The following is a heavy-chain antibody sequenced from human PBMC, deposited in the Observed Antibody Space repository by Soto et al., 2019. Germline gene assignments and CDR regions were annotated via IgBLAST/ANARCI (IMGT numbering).Heavy chain of an antibody. Sequence: QVQLQESGPRLVKPSGSLSLTCSVSGGTVASSHWWSWVRQSPGGGLEWIGNVYHTGDTNLNPSLQSRVTISVDKSNNQFSLRLNSLTAADTAVYFCAREIVTAGGNNYFDPWGPGTLVTVSS. CDR2: VYHTGDT. CDR3: AREIVTAGGNNYFDP. D-gene: IGHD2-21*02. J-gene: IGHJ5*02. V-gene: IGHV4-4*02. CDR1: GGTVASSHW.